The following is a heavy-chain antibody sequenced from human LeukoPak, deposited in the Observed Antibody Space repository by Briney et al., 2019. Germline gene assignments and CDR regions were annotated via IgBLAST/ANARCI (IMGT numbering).Heavy chain of an antibody. CDR2: IPSDGSKK. J-gene: IGHJ4*02. CDR3: ARDGASRGAPDDY. D-gene: IGHD2-15*01. Sequence: GGSLRLSCAASGFTFSSYAMRWVRQAPAKGLDWVAVIPSDGSKKYYTDSVQGRFIISRDNSKNTMYLQMNSLRAEDTAVYYCARDGASRGAPDDYWGQGTLVTVSS. CDR1: GFTFSSYA. V-gene: IGHV3-30-3*01.